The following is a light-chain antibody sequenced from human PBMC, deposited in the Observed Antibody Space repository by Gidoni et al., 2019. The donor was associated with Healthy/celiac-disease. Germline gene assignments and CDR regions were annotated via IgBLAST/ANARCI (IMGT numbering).Light chain of an antibody. CDR1: SSDVGGYNY. J-gene: IGLJ1*01. V-gene: IGLV2-14*04. CDR2: DVS. Sequence: TISRTGTSSDVGGYNYVSWYQQHPGKAPKLMIYDVSNRPSGVSNRFSGSKSSNTASLTISGLQAEDEADYYCSSYTSSSTLVFGTGTKVTVL. CDR3: SSYTSSSTLV.